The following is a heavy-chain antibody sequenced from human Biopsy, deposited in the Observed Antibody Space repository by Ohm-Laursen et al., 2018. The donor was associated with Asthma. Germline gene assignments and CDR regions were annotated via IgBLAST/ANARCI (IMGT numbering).Heavy chain of an antibody. J-gene: IGHJ4*02. Sequence: GSLRLSCTASGFAVSRDYMFWVRQAPGKGLEWVSVIYSGGTSHTADSARGRFTISRDYSKNTLYLQMHSLRAEDTAVYYFSREDSSNWSHYYFDYWGQGTLVTVSS. V-gene: IGHV3-53*01. CDR2: IYSGGTS. CDR3: SREDSSNWSHYYFDY. D-gene: IGHD3-22*01. CDR1: GFAVSRDY.